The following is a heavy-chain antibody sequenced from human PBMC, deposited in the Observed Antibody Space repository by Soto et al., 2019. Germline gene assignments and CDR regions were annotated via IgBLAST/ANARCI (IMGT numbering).Heavy chain of an antibody. D-gene: IGHD2-8*02. CDR1: GGSSSGYY. CDR2: INHSGST. J-gene: IGHJ4*02. Sequence: PPQNLPHRCAGYGGSSSGYYWTWIRQPPGTGLEWIGEINHSGSTNYNPSLKSRVTISVDTSKNQFSLKLTSVTAADTAVYYCARDKITGLFDYWGQGTLVTVS. CDR3: ARDKITGLFDY. V-gene: IGHV4-34*01.